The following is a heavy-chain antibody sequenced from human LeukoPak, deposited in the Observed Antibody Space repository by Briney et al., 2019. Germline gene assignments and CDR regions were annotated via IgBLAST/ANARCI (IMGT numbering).Heavy chain of an antibody. CDR2: ISSSGNTI. V-gene: IGHV3-11*01. J-gene: IGHJ4*02. Sequence: PGGSLRLSCAASGFIFSDYYMSWIRPAPGKGLEGVSYISSSGNTIYYADSVKGRFTISRDNAKNSLYLQMNSLRAEDTAVYYCARDQYYYDSSAPPLYWGQGTLVTVSS. CDR1: GFIFSDYY. D-gene: IGHD3-22*01. CDR3: ARDQYYYDSSAPPLY.